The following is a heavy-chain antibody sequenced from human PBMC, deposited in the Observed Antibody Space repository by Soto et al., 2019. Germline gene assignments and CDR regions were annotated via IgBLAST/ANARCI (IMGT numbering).Heavy chain of an antibody. D-gene: IGHD2-2*02. CDR2: IIPIFGTA. Sequence: QVPLVQSGAEVKKPGSSVKGSCKASGGTFSSYAISWVRQAPGQGLEWRGGIIPIFGTANYAQKFQGRVTITADESTSTAYMELSSLRSEGTAVYYCARSMGDCSRTSCYTAYYYGMDVWGQGTTVTVSS. J-gene: IGHJ6*02. CDR1: GGTFSSYA. CDR3: ARSMGDCSRTSCYTAYYYGMDV. V-gene: IGHV1-69*01.